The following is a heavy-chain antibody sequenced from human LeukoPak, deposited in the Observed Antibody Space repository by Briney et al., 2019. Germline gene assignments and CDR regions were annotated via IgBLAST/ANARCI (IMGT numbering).Heavy chain of an antibody. V-gene: IGHV4-4*02. CDR1: GGSISSSNW. D-gene: IGHD6-13*01. CDR3: AIDSSSSRRAFDT. J-gene: IGHJ3*02. Sequence: SGTLSLTCAVSGGSISSSNWWSWVRQPPGKGLGWIGEIYHSGSTNYNPSLKSRVTISVDKSKNQFSLKLSSVTAADTAVYYCAIDSSSSRRAFDTWGQGTMVTVSS. CDR2: IYHSGST.